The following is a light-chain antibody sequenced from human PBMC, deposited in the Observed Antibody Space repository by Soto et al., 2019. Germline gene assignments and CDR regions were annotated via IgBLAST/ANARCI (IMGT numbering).Light chain of an antibody. Sequence: DIQLTQSPSFLSASVGDRVTITCRASQGISNHLAWYQQIPGKAPKLLIYAASTLQSGVPSRFSGSWSGTEFTLAISSLQPEDFATYYCHQHNSYPRTFGQGTKVEIK. CDR2: AAS. V-gene: IGKV1-9*01. CDR1: QGISNH. J-gene: IGKJ1*01. CDR3: HQHNSYPRT.